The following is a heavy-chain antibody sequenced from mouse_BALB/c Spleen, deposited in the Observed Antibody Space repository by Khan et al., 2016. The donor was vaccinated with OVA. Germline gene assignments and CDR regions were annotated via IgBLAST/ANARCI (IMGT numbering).Heavy chain of an antibody. CDR1: GFTFSSYA. V-gene: IGHV5-6-5*01. Sequence: EVDLVVSGGRLVKPGGSLKLSCGGFGFTFSSYAMSLARQTPQKRLEWVASISSGGSTYYPDSVKGRFTISRDNARNLLYLQMSSLRSEDTAMYYCARLVDYWGQGTSVTVSS. CDR2: ISSGGST. J-gene: IGHJ4*01. CDR3: ARLVDY.